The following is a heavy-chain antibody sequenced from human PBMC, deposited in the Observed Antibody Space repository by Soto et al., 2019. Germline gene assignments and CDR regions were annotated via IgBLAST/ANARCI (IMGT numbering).Heavy chain of an antibody. CDR2: ISSSSST. CDR1: GFTVSSNY. D-gene: IGHD3-3*01. CDR3: AREVTIFGVVDYYGMDV. Sequence: GGSLRLSCAASGFTVSSNYMSWVRQAPGKGLEWVSIISSSSSTNYADSVKGRFTISRDNAKNSLYLQMNSLRAEDTAVYYCAREVTIFGVVDYYGMDVWGQGTTVTVSS. J-gene: IGHJ6*02. V-gene: IGHV3-11*05.